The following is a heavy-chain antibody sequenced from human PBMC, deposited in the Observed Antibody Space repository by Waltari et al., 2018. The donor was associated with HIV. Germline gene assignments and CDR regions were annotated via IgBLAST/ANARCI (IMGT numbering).Heavy chain of an antibody. V-gene: IGHV4-39*01. CDR2: IYYSGST. J-gene: IGHJ4*02. D-gene: IGHD1-26*01. CDR3: ASHSAWELPYYFDY. CDR1: GGSISSSSYY. Sequence: QLQLQESGPGLVKPSETLSLTCTVSGGSISSSSYYWGWIRQPPGKGLEWFGSIYYSGSTHYNTSIRRRVTIAVDTSKNQFAQKLGSVTAADTAVYYCASHSAWELPYYFDYWGQGTLVTVSS.